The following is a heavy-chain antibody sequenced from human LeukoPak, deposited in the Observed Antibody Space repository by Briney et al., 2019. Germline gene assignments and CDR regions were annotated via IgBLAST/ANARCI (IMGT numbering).Heavy chain of an antibody. Sequence: GGSLRLSCAASGFTFSSYSMNWVRQAPGKGLEWVSAISGSGDATKYAGSVKGRFTISRDNTKNSLYLQMNSLRAEDTAVYYCARATWDSWGQGALVTVSS. CDR3: ARATWDS. V-gene: IGHV3-21*01. D-gene: IGHD2-15*01. J-gene: IGHJ4*02. CDR2: ISGSGDAT. CDR1: GFTFSSYS.